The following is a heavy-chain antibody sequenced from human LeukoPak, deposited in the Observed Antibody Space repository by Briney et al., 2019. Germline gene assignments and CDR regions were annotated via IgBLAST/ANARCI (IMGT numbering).Heavy chain of an antibody. J-gene: IGHJ4*02. Sequence: PGGSLRLSCAASGFTFSSYSMNWVRQAPGKGLEWVSSISSSSSSYIYYADSVKGRFTISRDNAKNSLYLQMNSLRAEDTAVYYCARDLETDIVVVPAAPMGTTGWGQGTLVTVSS. CDR3: ARDLETDIVVVPAAPMGTTG. CDR1: GFTFSSYS. D-gene: IGHD2-2*01. V-gene: IGHV3-21*01. CDR2: ISSSSSSYI.